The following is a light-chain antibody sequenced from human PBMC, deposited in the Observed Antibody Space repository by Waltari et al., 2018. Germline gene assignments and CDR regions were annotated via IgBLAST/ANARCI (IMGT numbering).Light chain of an antibody. CDR3: SSYAGSTTLVI. CDR2: EVT. Sequence: QSALTQPASVSGSPGQSITISCTGTSNDVGSYNLVSWYQQYPGKAPTLMIYEVTKRPSGVSSRFSGSKSGNPASLTISGLQAEDEADYYCSSYAGSTTLVIFGGGTKLTV. V-gene: IGLV2-23*02. J-gene: IGLJ2*01. CDR1: SNDVGSYNL.